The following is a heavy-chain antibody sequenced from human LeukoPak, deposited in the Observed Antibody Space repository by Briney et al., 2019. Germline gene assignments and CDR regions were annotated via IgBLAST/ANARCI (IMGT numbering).Heavy chain of an antibody. CDR2: ISGSGGNT. CDR3: AKSRGYSNTSPFDY. J-gene: IGHJ4*02. D-gene: IGHD6-13*01. Sequence: GGSLRLSCAASGFTFSSYGMSWVRQAPGKGLEWVSGISGSGGNTYSADSVKGRFTISRDNSRNTLYLQMNSLTAEDTAVYYCAKSRGYSNTSPFDYWGQGTLVAVSS. V-gene: IGHV3-23*01. CDR1: GFTFSSYG.